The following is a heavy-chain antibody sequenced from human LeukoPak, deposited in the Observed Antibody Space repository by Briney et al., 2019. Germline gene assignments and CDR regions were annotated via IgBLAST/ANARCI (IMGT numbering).Heavy chain of an antibody. V-gene: IGHV3-64D*06. CDR3: VKGSVAGLVPLDY. CDR2: ISSNGGST. Sequence: GGSLRLSCSDSGFTFSSYAMHWVRQAPGKGLEYVSAISSNGGSTYYADSVKGRFTISRDNSKNTLYLQMSSLRAEDTAVYYCVKGSVAGLVPLDYWGQGTLVTVSS. CDR1: GFTFSSYA. J-gene: IGHJ4*02. D-gene: IGHD6-19*01.